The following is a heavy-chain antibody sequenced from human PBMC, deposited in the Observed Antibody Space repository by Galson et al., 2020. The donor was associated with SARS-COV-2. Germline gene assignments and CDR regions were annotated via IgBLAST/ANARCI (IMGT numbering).Heavy chain of an antibody. CDR2: ISYDGSNK. D-gene: IGHD2-2*03. CDR3: ARDLTVVIVVVPVEGGMDV. J-gene: IGHJ6*02. Sequence: TGGSLRLSCAASGFTFSSYAMHWVRQAPGKGLEWVAVISYDGSNKYYADSVKGRFTISRDNSKNTLYLQMNSLRAEDTAVYYCARDLTVVIVVVPVEGGMDVWGQGTTVTVSS. V-gene: IGHV3-30*04. CDR1: GFTFSSYA.